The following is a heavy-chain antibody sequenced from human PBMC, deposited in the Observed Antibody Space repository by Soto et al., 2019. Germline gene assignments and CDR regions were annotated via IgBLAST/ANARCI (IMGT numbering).Heavy chain of an antibody. Sequence: SETLSLTCTVSGGSISSYYWSWIRQPPGKGLEWIGYIYYSGSTNYNPSLKSRVTISVDTSKNQFSLKLSSVTAADTAVYYCARTLAAGFLEWFNWFDPWGQGTLVTVSS. CDR2: IYYSGST. CDR1: GGSISSYY. V-gene: IGHV4-59*01. CDR3: ARTLAAGFLEWFNWFDP. D-gene: IGHD3-3*01. J-gene: IGHJ5*02.